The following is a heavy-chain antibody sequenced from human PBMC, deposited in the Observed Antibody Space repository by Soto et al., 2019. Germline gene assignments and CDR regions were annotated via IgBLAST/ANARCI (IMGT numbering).Heavy chain of an antibody. CDR1: GFTFSSYW. J-gene: IGHJ1*01. Sequence: GASLRLSCAASGFTFSSYWMHWVRQSPGKGLVWVSRISTDASTTTYADSMEGRFTISRDNAKSTLYLQMNSLRAEDTAVYYCVRQGSHQYFQHGGQGTLVTVSS. CDR3: VRQGSHQYFQH. V-gene: IGHV3-74*01. CDR2: ISTDASTT.